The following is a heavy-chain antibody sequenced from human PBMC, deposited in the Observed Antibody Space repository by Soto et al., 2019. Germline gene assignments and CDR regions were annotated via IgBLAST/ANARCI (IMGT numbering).Heavy chain of an antibody. J-gene: IGHJ4*02. CDR1: GFTFSIYS. D-gene: IGHD3-9*01. V-gene: IGHV3-48*01. Sequence: GGSLRLSCEASGFTFSIYSMNWVRQAPGKGLEWVSYITSRSSNIYYADSVKGRFTISRDNAKNLLYLQMNNLRPEDTAVYYCAKEFYDSSTGFSGGFDYWGQGA. CDR3: AKEFYDSSTGFSGGFDY. CDR2: ITSRSSNI.